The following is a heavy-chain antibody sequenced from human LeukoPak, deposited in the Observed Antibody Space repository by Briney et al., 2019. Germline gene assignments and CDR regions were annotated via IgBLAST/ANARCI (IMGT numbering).Heavy chain of an antibody. J-gene: IGHJ6*02. CDR1: GFTFSSYS. D-gene: IGHD2-2*01. V-gene: IGHV3-21*01. CDR3: ARGGYCSSTSCYLDAMDV. CDR2: ISSRSSYI. Sequence: PGGSLRLSCAASGFTFSSYSMNWVRQAPGKGLESVSSISSRSSYIYYADSVKGRFTISRDNAKNSLYLQMNSLRAEDTAVYYCARGGYCSSTSCYLDAMDVWGQGTTVTVSS.